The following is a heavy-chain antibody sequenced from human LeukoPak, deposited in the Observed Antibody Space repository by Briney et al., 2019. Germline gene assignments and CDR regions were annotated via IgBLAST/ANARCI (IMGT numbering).Heavy chain of an antibody. D-gene: IGHD6-19*01. V-gene: IGHV3-7*01. Sequence: GGSLRLSCAASGFTSSSYWMSWVRQAPGKGLEWVGNIKQDGSETWYVDSVRGRFTMHRDNAKNSLYLQMNSLRVEDTAIYYCAREYFTGLYYWLDPWGQGTLVTVSS. CDR2: IKQDGSET. CDR1: GFTSSSYW. J-gene: IGHJ5*02. CDR3: AREYFTGLYYWLDP.